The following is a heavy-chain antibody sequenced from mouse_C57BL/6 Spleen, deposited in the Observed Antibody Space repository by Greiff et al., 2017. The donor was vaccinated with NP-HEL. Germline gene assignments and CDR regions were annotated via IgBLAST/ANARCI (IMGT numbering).Heavy chain of an antibody. J-gene: IGHJ4*01. D-gene: IGHD2-3*01. V-gene: IGHV1-4*01. CDR2: INPSSGYT. Sequence: QVQLQQSGAELARPGASVKMSCKASGYTFTSCTMHWVKQRPGQGLEWIGYINPSSGYTKYNQKFKDKATLTADKSSSTAYMQLSSLTSEDSAVYYCGIYDYDAMDYWGQGTSVTVSS. CDR1: GYTFTSCT. CDR3: GIYDYDAMDY.